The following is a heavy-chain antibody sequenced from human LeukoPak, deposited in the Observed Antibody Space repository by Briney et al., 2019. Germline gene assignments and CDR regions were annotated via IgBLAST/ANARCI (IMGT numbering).Heavy chain of an antibody. J-gene: IGHJ4*02. CDR2: TSASGGST. V-gene: IGHV3-23*01. CDR1: GFTFSSYA. Sequence: GGSLRLSCAASGFTFSSYAMTWVRQAPGEGLEWVSATSASGGSTYYADSVKGRFTLSRDTSKSTLYLQMNSLRAEDTAVYYCAKGSTMLRGVIDYWGQGTLVTVSS. D-gene: IGHD3-10*01. CDR3: AKGSTMLRGVIDY.